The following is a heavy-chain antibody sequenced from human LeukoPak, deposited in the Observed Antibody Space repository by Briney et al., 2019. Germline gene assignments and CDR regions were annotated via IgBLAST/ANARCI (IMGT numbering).Heavy chain of an antibody. D-gene: IGHD3-10*01. CDR1: GFSFTNTW. CDR2: VKSKADDGTT. J-gene: IGHJ3*02. Sequence: RGSLRLSCEASGFSFTNTWMSWVCQAPRKGLEWVGRVKSKADDGTTDYAAPVQGRFTISRDDSKNTLSLQMNSLKTEDTAVYYCATEGGSGSYYGDDAFDMWGQGTMVTVSS. V-gene: IGHV3-15*01. CDR3: ATEGGSGSYYGDDAFDM.